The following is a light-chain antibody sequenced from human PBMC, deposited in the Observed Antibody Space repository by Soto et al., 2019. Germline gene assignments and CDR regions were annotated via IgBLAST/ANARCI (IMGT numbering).Light chain of an antibody. CDR3: QQYNVWPPIT. CDR1: QSVSNK. V-gene: IGKV3-15*01. J-gene: IGKJ5*01. Sequence: EILITQSPATLSVSPVERATLSCRASQSVSNKVAWYQQKPGQGPRLVMYDTSTRATGIPARFSGSGSGTEFTLTISSLQSEDFAVYYCQQYNVWPPITFGQGTRLEI. CDR2: DTS.